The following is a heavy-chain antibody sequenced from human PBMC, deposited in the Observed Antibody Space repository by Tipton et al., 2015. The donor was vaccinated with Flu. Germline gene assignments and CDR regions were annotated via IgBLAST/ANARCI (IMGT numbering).Heavy chain of an antibody. CDR3: ARDHPPTITVLGEITDYFGMAV. CDR1: GFTLSNYW. D-gene: IGHD3-3*01. V-gene: IGHV3-7*01. Sequence: GSLRLSCTASGFTLSNYWMTWVRQAPGKGLEWVANINQDGSQKHYVDSVKGRFTISRDNPVNSVYLQMNSLRAEDTAVYYCARDHPPTITVLGEITDYFGMAVWGQGATVTVSS. CDR2: INQDGSQK. J-gene: IGHJ6*02.